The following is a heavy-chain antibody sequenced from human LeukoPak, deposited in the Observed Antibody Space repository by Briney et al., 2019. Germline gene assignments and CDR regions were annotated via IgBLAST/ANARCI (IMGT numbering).Heavy chain of an antibody. D-gene: IGHD3-22*01. CDR2: ISSSSSNI. Sequence: PGGSLRLSCAASGFTFSSYSMNWVRQAPGKGLEWVSYISSSSSNIYNADSVKGRFTISRDNAKNSLYLQMNSLRAEDTAVYYCARGDTYYYDSRIDYWGQGTLVTVSS. CDR1: GFTFSSYS. CDR3: ARGDTYYYDSRIDY. J-gene: IGHJ4*02. V-gene: IGHV3-48*01.